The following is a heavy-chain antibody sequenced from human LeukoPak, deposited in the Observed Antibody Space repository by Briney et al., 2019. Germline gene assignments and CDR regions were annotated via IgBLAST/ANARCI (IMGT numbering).Heavy chain of an antibody. J-gene: IGHJ4*02. CDR2: IKSKTDGGTT. CDR3: ARGRGYEYYFDY. D-gene: IGHD5-12*01. Sequence: GGSLRLSCAASGFTFSNAWMSWVRQAPGKGLEWVGRIKSKTDGGTTDYAAPVKGRFTISRDDSKNTLYLQMNSLRVEDTAVYYCARGRGYEYYFDYWGQGTLVTVSS. V-gene: IGHV3-15*01. CDR1: GFTFSNAW.